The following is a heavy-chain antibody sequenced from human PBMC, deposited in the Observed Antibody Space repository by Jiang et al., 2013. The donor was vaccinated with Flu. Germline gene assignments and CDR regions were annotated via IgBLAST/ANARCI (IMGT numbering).Heavy chain of an antibody. CDR2: ISGSGGST. D-gene: IGHD2-15*01. V-gene: IGHV3-23*01. CDR3: AKSLSLVVVAATPYYYYGMDV. CDR1: GFTFSSYA. Sequence: VQLLESGGGLVQPGGSLRLSCAASGFTFSSYAMSWVRQAPGKGLEWVSAISGSGGSTYYADSVKGRFTISRDNSKNTLYLQMNSLRAEDTAVYYCAKSLSLVVVAATPYYYYGMDVWGQGTTVTVSS. J-gene: IGHJ6*02.